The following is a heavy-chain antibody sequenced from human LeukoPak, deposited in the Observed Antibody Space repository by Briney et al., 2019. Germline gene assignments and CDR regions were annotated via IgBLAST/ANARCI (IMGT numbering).Heavy chain of an antibody. Sequence: SEKISCKSSVGTFTIDAICWGRHGPRQGLEWRWDVIPIFGAANNAHKFHSRGTTTADESTSTGSMEPSSLRSEDTDVYYCASHSGWYGNYYYGMDVWGQGTTVTVSS. CDR3: ASHSGWYGNYYYGMDV. D-gene: IGHD6-19*01. V-gene: IGHV1-69*13. CDR2: VIPIFGAA. J-gene: IGHJ6*02. CDR1: VGTFTIDA.